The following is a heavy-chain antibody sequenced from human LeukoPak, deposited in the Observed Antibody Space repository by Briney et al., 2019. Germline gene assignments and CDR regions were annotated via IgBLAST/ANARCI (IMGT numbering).Heavy chain of an antibody. Sequence: GGSLRLSCATSGFTLSLAWMHWVRQAPGKGLEWVSAISGSGGSTYYADSVKGRFTISRDNSKNTLYLQMNSLRAEDTAVYYCAKGGRYQPPDYRGQGILVSVSS. D-gene: IGHD2-2*01. CDR1: GFTLSLAW. CDR2: ISGSGGST. CDR3: AKGGRYQPPDY. J-gene: IGHJ4*02. V-gene: IGHV3-23*01.